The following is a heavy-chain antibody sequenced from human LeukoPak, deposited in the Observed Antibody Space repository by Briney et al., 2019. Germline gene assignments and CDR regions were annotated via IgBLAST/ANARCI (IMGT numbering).Heavy chain of an antibody. J-gene: IGHJ4*02. V-gene: IGHV4-39*01. D-gene: IGHD4-17*01. CDR3: ARQGPTTVTTDY. CDR1: GGSISSSSYY. CDR2: IYYSGST. Sequence: SVTLSLTCTVSGGSISSSSYYWGWIRQPPGKGLEWIGSIYYSGSTYYNPSLKSRVTISVDTSKNQFSLKLSSVTAADTAVYYCARQGPTTVTTDYWGQGTLVTVSS.